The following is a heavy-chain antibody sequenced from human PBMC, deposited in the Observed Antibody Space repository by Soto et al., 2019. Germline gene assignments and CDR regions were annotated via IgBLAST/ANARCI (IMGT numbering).Heavy chain of an antibody. D-gene: IGHD3-10*01. V-gene: IGHV3-53*01. CDR3: GTAPGGGGY. Sequence: EVQLVESGGGLIQPGGSLRLSCAVSGFTVSNNYMSWVRQAPGKGLEGVSVIYSGGYTAYGDSVKGRFTISRDNSKKHPIFKMNSLGADDPGGFFWGTAPGGGGYWGQGTLVTVSS. CDR1: GFTVSNNY. CDR2: IYSGGYT. J-gene: IGHJ4*02.